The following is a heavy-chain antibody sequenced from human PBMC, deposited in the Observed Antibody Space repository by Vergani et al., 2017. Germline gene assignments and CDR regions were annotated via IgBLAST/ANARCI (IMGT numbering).Heavy chain of an antibody. CDR3: ARGGHWNVDYFDY. V-gene: IGHV4-31*03. J-gene: IGHJ4*02. CDR1: GGSISSGGYY. D-gene: IGHD1-1*01. Sequence: QVQLQESGPGLVKPSQTLSLTCTVSGGSISSGGYYWSWIRQHPGKGLEWIGYIYYSGNTYYNPSLKSRLTISVDTSKNQFSLKLSSVTAADTAVYYCARGGHWNVDYFDYWGQGTLVTVSS. CDR2: IYYSGNT.